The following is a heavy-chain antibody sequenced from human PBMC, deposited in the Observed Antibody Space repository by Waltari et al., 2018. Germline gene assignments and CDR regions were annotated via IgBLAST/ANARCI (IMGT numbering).Heavy chain of an antibody. J-gene: IGHJ3*02. D-gene: IGHD3-10*01. V-gene: IGHV1-69*05. CDR1: GGTFSSYA. CDR2: IIPIFGTA. Sequence: QVQLVQSGAEVKKPGSSVKVSCQASGGTFSSYAISWGRQAPGQGFEWMGGIIPIFGTANYAQKVQGRVTITTDESTSTAYMELSSLRSEDTAVYYCARPLGEGSGSPSDAFDIWGQGTMVTVSS. CDR3: ARPLGEGSGSPSDAFDI.